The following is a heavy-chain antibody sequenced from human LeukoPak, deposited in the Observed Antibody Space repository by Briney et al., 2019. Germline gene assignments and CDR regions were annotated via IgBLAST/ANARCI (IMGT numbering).Heavy chain of an antibody. CDR2: ISYDGSNK. J-gene: IGHJ4*02. Sequence: PGRSLRLSCAASGFTYSSYGMHWVRQAPGKGLEWVAVISYDGSNKYYADSVKGRFTISRDISKNTLYLEMNSLRAEDTAVYYCAKDPSYCSGGRCYGHAPGYWGQGTLVTVSS. D-gene: IGHD2-15*01. CDR1: GFTYSSYG. V-gene: IGHV3-30*18. CDR3: AKDPSYCSGGRCYGHAPGY.